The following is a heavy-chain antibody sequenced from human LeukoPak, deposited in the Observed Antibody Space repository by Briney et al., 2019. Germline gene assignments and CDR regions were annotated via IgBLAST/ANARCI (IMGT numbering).Heavy chain of an antibody. J-gene: IGHJ4*02. CDR2: IYYSGST. V-gene: IGHV4-59*08. D-gene: IGHD6-19*01. CDR1: GGSISSYY. Sequence: SPSETLSLTCTVSGGSISSYYWSWIRQPAGKGLEWIGRIYYSGSTNYNPSLKSRVTISVDTSKNQFSLKLSSVTAADTAVYYCARHGSSIIAVAGDYFDYWGQGTLVTVSS. CDR3: ARHGSSIIAVAGDYFDY.